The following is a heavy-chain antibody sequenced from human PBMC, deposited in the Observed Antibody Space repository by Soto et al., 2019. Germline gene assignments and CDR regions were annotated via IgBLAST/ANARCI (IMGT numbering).Heavy chain of an antibody. CDR1: GFTFDDYA. Sequence: GGSLRLSCAASGFTFDDYAMHWVRQAPGKGLEWVSGISWNSGSIGYADSVKGRFTISRDNAKNSLYLQMNSLRAEDTALYYCAKDLRGVYYYYMDVWGKGTTVTVSS. CDR3: AKDLRGVYYYYMDV. V-gene: IGHV3-9*01. CDR2: ISWNSGSI. J-gene: IGHJ6*03.